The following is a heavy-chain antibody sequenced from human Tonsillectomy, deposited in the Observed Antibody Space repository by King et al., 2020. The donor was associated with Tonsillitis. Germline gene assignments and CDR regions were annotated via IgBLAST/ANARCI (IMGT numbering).Heavy chain of an antibody. J-gene: IGHJ4*02. Sequence: VQLVESGGGLVKPGGSLRLSCAASGFIFGDYSMNWVRQAPGKGLEWVSSISGGGAYIHYAESVKGRLTTSRDNAMNSLYLQMNTLSAEDTAFYYCARDVYSTGEALSRFDYWGQGTLVTVAS. D-gene: IGHD3-10*01. V-gene: IGHV3-21*02. CDR1: GFIFGDYS. CDR3: ARDVYSTGEALSRFDY. CDR2: ISGGGAYI.